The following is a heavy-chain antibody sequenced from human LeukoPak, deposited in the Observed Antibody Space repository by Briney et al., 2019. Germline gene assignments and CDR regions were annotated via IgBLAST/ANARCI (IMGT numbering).Heavy chain of an antibody. CDR3: ARDVAEDYYDSSGYYGNAFDI. CDR2: INHSGST. Sequence: SETLSLTCAVYGGSFSGYYWSWIRQPPGKGLEWIGEINHSGSTNYNPSLKSRVTISVDTSKNQFSLKLSSVTAADTAVYYCARDVAEDYYDSSGYYGNAFDIWGQGTMVTVSS. J-gene: IGHJ3*02. CDR1: GGSFSGYY. V-gene: IGHV4-34*01. D-gene: IGHD3-22*01.